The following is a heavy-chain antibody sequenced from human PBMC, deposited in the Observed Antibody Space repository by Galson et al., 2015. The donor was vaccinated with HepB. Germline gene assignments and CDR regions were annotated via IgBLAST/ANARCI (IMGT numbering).Heavy chain of an antibody. CDR2: IKQDGSEK. J-gene: IGHJ4*02. Sequence: SLRLSCAASGFTFSSYWMSWVRQAPGKGLEWVANIKQDGSEKYYVDSVKGRFTISRDNAKNSLYLQMNSLRAEGTAVYYCASSISGSSSLAYWGRGTLVTVSS. CDR1: GFTFSSYW. CDR3: ASSISGSSSLAY. V-gene: IGHV3-7*01. D-gene: IGHD6-6*01.